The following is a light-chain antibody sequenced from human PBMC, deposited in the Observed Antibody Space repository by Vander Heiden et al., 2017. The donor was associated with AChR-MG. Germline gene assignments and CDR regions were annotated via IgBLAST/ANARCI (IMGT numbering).Light chain of an antibody. CDR1: NIGSKS. CDR2: DDS. CDR3: QVWDSSSDHVV. J-gene: IGLJ2*01. V-gene: IGLV3-21*02. Sequence: SYVLTQPPSVSVAPGQTARITCGGNNIGSKSVHWYQQKPAQAPVLVVYDDSYRPSGIPERFSGSNSGNTATLTISRVEAGDEADYYCQVWDSSSDHVVFGGGTKLTVL.